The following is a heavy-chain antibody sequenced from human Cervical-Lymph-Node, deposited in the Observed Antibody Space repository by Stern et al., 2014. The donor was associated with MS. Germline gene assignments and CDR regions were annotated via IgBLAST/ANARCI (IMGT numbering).Heavy chain of an antibody. J-gene: IGHJ4*02. V-gene: IGHV3-30*04. D-gene: IGHD1-26*01. CDR3: AKGGSGSYLD. CDR1: GFVFRRYA. Sequence: VPLVESGGGVVQPGRSLRLSCAASGFVFRRYALHWVRQAPGQGLEWVALIAYDGRDKYYTDSVKGRFTVSRDNSNNTVDLEMNSLRLEDTAVYYCAKGGSGSYLDWGQGSLVTVSS. CDR2: IAYDGRDK.